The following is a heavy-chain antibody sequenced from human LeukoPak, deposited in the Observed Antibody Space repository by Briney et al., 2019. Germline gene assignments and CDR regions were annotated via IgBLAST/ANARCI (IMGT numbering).Heavy chain of an antibody. CDR3: ARGKTSQNIVTRKTYNWFDP. D-gene: IGHD2/OR15-2a*01. Sequence: RGGSLRLSCAASEFSFITYWMNWVRQAPGKGLEWVSSISSSSNYIYYADSVKGRFTISRDNAKNSLYLQMKSLRAEDTAVYYCARGKTSQNIVTRKTYNWFDPWGQGTLVTVSS. CDR2: ISSSSNYI. J-gene: IGHJ5*02. V-gene: IGHV3-21*01. CDR1: EFSFITYW.